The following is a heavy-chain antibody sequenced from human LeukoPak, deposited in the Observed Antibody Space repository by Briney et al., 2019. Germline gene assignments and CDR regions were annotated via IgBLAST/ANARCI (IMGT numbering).Heavy chain of an antibody. CDR2: INPNSDGT. D-gene: IGHD2-15*01. CDR1: GYTFTGYY. V-gene: IGHV1-2*02. CDR3: AGGPGVYCSGGSYWVY. Sequence: ASVKVSCKASGYTFTGYYMHWVRQAPGQGLEWMGWINPNSDGTNYAQKFQGRVTMTRDTSISTAYMELSRLRSDDTAVYYCAGGPGVYCSGGSYWVYWGQGTLVTVSS. J-gene: IGHJ4*02.